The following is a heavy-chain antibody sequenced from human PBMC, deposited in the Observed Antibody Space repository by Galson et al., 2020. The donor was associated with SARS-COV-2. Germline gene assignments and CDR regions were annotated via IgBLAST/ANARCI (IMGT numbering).Heavy chain of an antibody. Sequence: GGSLRLSCAASGFTFSSYSMNWVRQAPGKGLEWVSSISSSSSYIYYADSVKGRFTISRDNAKNSLYLQMNSLRAEDTAVYYCARDMFVLGDMLTGYYPYYFDYWGQGTLVTVSS. V-gene: IGHV3-21*01. J-gene: IGHJ4*02. CDR3: ARDMFVLGDMLTGYYPYYFDY. CDR1: GFTFSSYS. D-gene: IGHD3-9*01. CDR2: ISSSSSYI.